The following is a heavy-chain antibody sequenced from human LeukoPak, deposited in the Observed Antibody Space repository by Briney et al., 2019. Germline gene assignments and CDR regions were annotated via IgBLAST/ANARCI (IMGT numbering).Heavy chain of an antibody. V-gene: IGHV1-45*02. CDR2: ITPFYGNT. D-gene: IGHD1-26*01. CDR1: GYTITYRY. J-gene: IGHJ6*02. Sequence: WASVTVSCTASGYTITYRYLHWVRQAPGQALEWMGWITPFYGNTKYAQKFQDRVTVTRDRSMSTAYMELSSLRSEDTAMYFCASDSGSSTGGYYYGIDVWGQGTTVTVSS. CDR3: ASDSGSSTGGYYYGIDV.